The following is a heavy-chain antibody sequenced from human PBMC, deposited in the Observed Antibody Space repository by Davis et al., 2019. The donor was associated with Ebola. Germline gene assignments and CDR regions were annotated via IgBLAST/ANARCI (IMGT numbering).Heavy chain of an antibody. D-gene: IGHD1-14*01. J-gene: IGHJ6*02. CDR2: ISYDGSYK. CDR1: GFTFSRYG. V-gene: IGHV3-30*18. CDR3: AKAKYTSEPTNIRYYTLDV. Sequence: GGSLRPSCPASGFTFSRYGAHWVRQAPGKGLEWVAVISYDGSYKYYADSVKGRFTISRGTSNLYLQMDSLRADDTAVYFCAKAKYTSEPTNIRYYTLDVWGQGTTVTVSS.